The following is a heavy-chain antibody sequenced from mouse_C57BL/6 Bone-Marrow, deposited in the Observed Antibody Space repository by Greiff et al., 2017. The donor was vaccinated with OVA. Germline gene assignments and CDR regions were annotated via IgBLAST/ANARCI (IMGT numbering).Heavy chain of an antibody. CDR3: ARETAQTPFAY. D-gene: IGHD3-2*02. CDR1: GYSITSGYY. CDR2: ISYDGSN. V-gene: IGHV3-6*01. Sequence: EVKLVESGPGLVKPSQSLSLTCSVTGYSITSGYYWNWIRQFPGNKLEWMGYISYDGSNNYNPSLKNRISITRDTSKNQFFLKLNSVTTEDTATYYCARETAQTPFAYWGQGTLVTVSA. J-gene: IGHJ3*01.